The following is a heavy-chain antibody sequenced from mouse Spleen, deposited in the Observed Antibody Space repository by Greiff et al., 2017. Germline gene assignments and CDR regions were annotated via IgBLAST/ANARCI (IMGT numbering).Heavy chain of an antibody. CDR1: GYTFTDYY. CDR3: ARDYYGSSHWFAY. V-gene: IGHV1-26*01. Sequence: EVQLQQSGPELVKPGASVKISCKASGYTFTDYYMNWVKQSHGKSLEWIGDINPNNGGTSYNQKFKGKATLTVDKSSSTAYMELRSLTSEDSAVYYCARDYYGSSHWFAYWGQGTLVTVSA. D-gene: IGHD1-1*01. J-gene: IGHJ3*01. CDR2: INPNNGGT.